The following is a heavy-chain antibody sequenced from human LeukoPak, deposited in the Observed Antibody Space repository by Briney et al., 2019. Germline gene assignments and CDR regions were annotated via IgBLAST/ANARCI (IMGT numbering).Heavy chain of an antibody. Sequence: GGSLRVSCAASGFTFSSYWMSWVRQAPGKGLEWVANIKQDGSEKYYVDSVKGRFTISRDNAKNSLYLQMNSLRAEDTAVYYCARERSTWFGEYDCWGQGTLVTVSS. CDR3: ARERSTWFGEYDC. CDR1: GFTFSSYW. CDR2: IKQDGSEK. J-gene: IGHJ4*02. D-gene: IGHD3-10*01. V-gene: IGHV3-7*01.